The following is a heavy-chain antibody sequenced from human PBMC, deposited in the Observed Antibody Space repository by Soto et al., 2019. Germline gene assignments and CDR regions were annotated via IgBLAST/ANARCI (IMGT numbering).Heavy chain of an antibody. D-gene: IGHD3-10*01. J-gene: IGHJ6*02. CDR3: ARMLGGGSGSYYNFGRYYYGMDV. V-gene: IGHV1-2*04. Sequence: GASVKVSCKASGYTFTGYYMHWVRQAPGQGLEWMGWINPNSGGTNYAQKFQGWVTMTRDTSISTAYMELSRLRSDDTAVYYCARMLGGGSGSYYNFGRYYYGMDVWGQGTTVTVSS. CDR2: INPNSGGT. CDR1: GYTFTGYY.